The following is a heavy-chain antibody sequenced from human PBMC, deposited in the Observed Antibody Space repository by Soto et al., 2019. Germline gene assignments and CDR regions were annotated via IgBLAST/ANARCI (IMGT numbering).Heavy chain of an antibody. V-gene: IGHV1-2*02. CDR2: IDLDNDNR. J-gene: IGHJ4*02. D-gene: IGHD7-27*01. CDR3: GLEPTGTGGFDY. Sequence: QAQLVQSGAEVKKPGASVKVSCKASGHTFTGHHMHWVRQAPGQGLEWMGYIDLDNDNRASAQKFQGRVTTTRDTSITTAYMELSGLRSDDTAVYFCGLEPTGTGGFDYWGQGTLVTVSS. CDR1: GHTFTGHH.